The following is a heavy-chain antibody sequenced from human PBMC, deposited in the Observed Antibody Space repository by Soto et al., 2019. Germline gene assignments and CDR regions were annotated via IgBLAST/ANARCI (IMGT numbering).Heavy chain of an antibody. Sequence: SETLSLTCTVFGGSISSYYWSWIRQPPGKGLEWIGYIYYSGSTNYNPSLKSRVTISVDTSKNQFSLKLSSVTAADTAVYYCARGSDYYYYYMDVWGKGTTVTVSS. CDR1: GGSISSYY. J-gene: IGHJ6*03. CDR3: ARGSDYYYYYMDV. V-gene: IGHV4-59*01. CDR2: IYYSGST.